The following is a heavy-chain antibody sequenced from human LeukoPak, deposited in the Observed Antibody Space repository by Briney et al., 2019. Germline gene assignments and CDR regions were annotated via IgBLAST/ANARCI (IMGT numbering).Heavy chain of an antibody. V-gene: IGHV4-34*01. D-gene: IGHD3-22*01. CDR3: ARSYDSSGYYYAGNWFDP. CDR1: GGSFSGYY. J-gene: IGHJ5*02. Sequence: SETLSLTCAVYGGSFSGYYWSWIRQPPGKGLEWIGEINHSGSTNYNPSLKSRVTISVDTSKNQFSLKLSSVTAAGTAVYYCARSYDSSGYYYAGNWFDPWGQGTLVTVSS. CDR2: INHSGST.